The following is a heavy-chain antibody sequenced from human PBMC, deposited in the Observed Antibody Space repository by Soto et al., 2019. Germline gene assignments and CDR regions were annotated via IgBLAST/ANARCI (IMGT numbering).Heavy chain of an antibody. CDR2: IVVGSGNT. D-gene: IGHD5-12*01. Sequence: SVKVSCKASGFTFTSSAVQWVRQARGQRLEWIGWIVVGSGNTNYAQKFQERVTITRDMSTSTAYMELSSLRSEDTAVYYCAAGGQRWLLSDYWGQGTLVTVSS. CDR3: AAGGQRWLLSDY. V-gene: IGHV1-58*01. J-gene: IGHJ4*02. CDR1: GFTFTSSA.